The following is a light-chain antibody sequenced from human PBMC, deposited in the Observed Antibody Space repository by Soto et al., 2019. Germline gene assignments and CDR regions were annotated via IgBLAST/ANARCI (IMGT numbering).Light chain of an antibody. V-gene: IGKV1-12*01. CDR1: QGISRW. Sequence: DPQMTQSPSSVSASVGDRVTITCRASQGISRWLAWYQQKPGKAPKLLIYAASSLQSGVPSRFSGSGSGTDFTLTISRLQPEDFATYYCQQANSLPLTFGGGTKVEIK. CDR3: QQANSLPLT. CDR2: AAS. J-gene: IGKJ4*01.